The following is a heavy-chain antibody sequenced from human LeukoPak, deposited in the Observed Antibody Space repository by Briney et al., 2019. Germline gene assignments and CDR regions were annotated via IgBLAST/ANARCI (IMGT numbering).Heavy chain of an antibody. V-gene: IGHV4-59*01. Sequence: SETLSLTCTVSGGSISSYYWSWIRRPPGKGLEWIGYIYYSGRTNYNPSLRSRVTISVDTSKNQLSLILRSVTAADTAVYYCARDSGQYCTGGSCYVNWFDPWGQGTLVTVSS. CDR3: ARDSGQYCTGGSCYVNWFDP. J-gene: IGHJ5*02. CDR2: IYYSGRT. CDR1: GGSISSYY. D-gene: IGHD2-15*01.